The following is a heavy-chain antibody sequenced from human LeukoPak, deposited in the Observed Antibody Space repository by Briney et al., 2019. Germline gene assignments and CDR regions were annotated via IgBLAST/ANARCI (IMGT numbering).Heavy chain of an antibody. J-gene: IGHJ4*02. V-gene: IGHV4-59*12. D-gene: IGHD3-22*01. CDR3: ASADYDSGGEWDY. CDR2: IYYSGST. CDR1: GGSISSYY. Sequence: SETLSLTCTVSGGSISSYYWSWIRQPPGKGLEWIGSIYYSGSTYYNPSLKSRVTISVDTSKNQFSLKLSSVTAADTAVYYCASADYDSGGEWDYWGQGTLVTVSS.